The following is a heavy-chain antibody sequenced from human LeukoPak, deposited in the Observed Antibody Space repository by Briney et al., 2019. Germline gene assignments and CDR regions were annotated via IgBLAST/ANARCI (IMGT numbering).Heavy chain of an antibody. V-gene: IGHV1-8*02. CDR3: ARRRGVVVPAAISWFDP. CDR1: GYTFTSYG. D-gene: IGHD2-2*02. J-gene: IGHJ5*02. Sequence: ASVKVSCKASGYTFTSYGISWVRQAPGQGREWMGWMNPNSCNTGYAQKFQGRVTMTRNTSISTAYMELSSLRSEDTAVYYCARRRGVVVPAAISWFDPWGQGTLVTVSS. CDR2: MNPNSCNT.